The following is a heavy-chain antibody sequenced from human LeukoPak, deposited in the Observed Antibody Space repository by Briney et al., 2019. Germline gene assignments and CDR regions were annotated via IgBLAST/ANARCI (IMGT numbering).Heavy chain of an antibody. Sequence: KTGGSLRLSCAASGFTFSSYSMNWVRQAPGKGLEWVSSISSSSTYIYYADSVKGRFTISRDNAKKSLYLQMNSLRAEDTAVYYCARDSAYYYDSRLQYYFDYRGQGTLVTVSS. J-gene: IGHJ4*02. CDR2: ISSSSTYI. CDR3: ARDSAYYYDSRLQYYFDY. V-gene: IGHV3-21*01. CDR1: GFTFSSYS. D-gene: IGHD3-22*01.